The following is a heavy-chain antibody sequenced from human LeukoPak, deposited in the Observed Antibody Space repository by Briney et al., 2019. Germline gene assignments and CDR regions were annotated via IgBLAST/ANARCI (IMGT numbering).Heavy chain of an antibody. CDR3: ARHSRIFVVVIARWFYP. Sequence: SETLSLTCTVSVGSISSSSYYWGWIRQPPGKGLEWIGSIYYSGSTYYNPSLKSRVTISVDTSKNQFSLKLSSVTAADTAVYYCARHSRIFVVVIARWFYPWGQGTLVTVSS. CDR1: VGSISSSSYY. V-gene: IGHV4-39*01. J-gene: IGHJ5*02. CDR2: IYYSGST. D-gene: IGHD3-3*01.